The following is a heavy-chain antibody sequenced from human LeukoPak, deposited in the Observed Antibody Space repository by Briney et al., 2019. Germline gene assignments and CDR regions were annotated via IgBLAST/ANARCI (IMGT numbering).Heavy chain of an antibody. J-gene: IGHJ4*02. CDR2: IKQDGTEE. CDR3: ARDPCHGALDY. V-gene: IGHV3-7*03. D-gene: IGHD2-2*01. CDR1: GFTFSSYS. Sequence: GGSLRLSCAASGFTFSSYSMNWVRRAPGKGLEWVANIKQDGTEEYYVDSVRGRFSISKDNAKNSLYLQMNSLRAEDTAVYYCARDPCHGALDYWGQGALVTVSS.